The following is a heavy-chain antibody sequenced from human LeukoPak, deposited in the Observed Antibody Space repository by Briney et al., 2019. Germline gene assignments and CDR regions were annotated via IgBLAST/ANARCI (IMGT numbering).Heavy chain of an antibody. D-gene: IGHD3-10*01. J-gene: IGHJ3*02. Sequence: SETMSFTCTVSGGSISSYYWSWLRQPAGKGLEWIGRIYTSASTNYNPSLKSRVTMSVDTSKNQFSLKLSSVTAADTAVYYCARDRGNYDAFDIWGQGTMVTVSS. CDR1: GGSISSYY. CDR3: ARDRGNYDAFDI. V-gene: IGHV4-4*07. CDR2: IYTSAST.